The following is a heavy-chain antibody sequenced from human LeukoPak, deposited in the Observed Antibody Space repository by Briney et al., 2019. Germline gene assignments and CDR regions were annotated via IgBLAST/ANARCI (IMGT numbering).Heavy chain of an antibody. CDR2: ISSSSTTI. V-gene: IGHV3-48*01. Sequence: GGSLRLSCVASGFTFSSYSMNWVRQAPGKGPEWVSCISSSSTTIYYADSVKGRFTISRDNVQNSLYLQMNSLRAEDTAVYYCARDPDRGGGFDYWGQGTLVTASS. J-gene: IGHJ4*02. D-gene: IGHD2-15*01. CDR3: ARDPDRGGGFDY. CDR1: GFTFSSYS.